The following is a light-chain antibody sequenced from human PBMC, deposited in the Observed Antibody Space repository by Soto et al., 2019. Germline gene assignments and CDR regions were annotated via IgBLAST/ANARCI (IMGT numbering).Light chain of an antibody. Sequence: SWAQSALGSSVTLTCTLSSGHSSHIIAWHQQQPGKAPRYLMKLEGSGSYSKGSGVTNRCSGSSAGADRYLTISNHQSEDEADYYCETWDSNSWVFGGGTKLTVL. V-gene: IGLV4-60*03. CDR1: SGHSSHI. CDR2: LEGSGSY. J-gene: IGLJ3*02. CDR3: ETWDSNSWV.